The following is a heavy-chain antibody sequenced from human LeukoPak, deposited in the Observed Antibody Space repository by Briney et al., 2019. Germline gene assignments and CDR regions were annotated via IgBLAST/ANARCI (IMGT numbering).Heavy chain of an antibody. Sequence: GGSLRLSCAASGITFSGYTFSSYEMNWVRQAPGKGLEWVSYISSSGGTIYYADSVKGRFAISRDNAKKSMYLQMNSLRAEDTAVYYCATALGYCSGGTCPWGQGNLVTVSS. J-gene: IGHJ5*02. CDR2: ISSSGGTI. CDR3: ATALGYCSGGTCP. D-gene: IGHD2-15*01. V-gene: IGHV3-48*03. CDR1: GITFSGYTFSSYE.